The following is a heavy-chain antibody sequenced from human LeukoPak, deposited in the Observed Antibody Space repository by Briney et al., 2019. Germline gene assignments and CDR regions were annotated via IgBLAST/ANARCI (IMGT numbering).Heavy chain of an antibody. CDR2: ISGSGEST. V-gene: IGHV3-23*01. CDR3: AKDAIGQYRPYYFDC. D-gene: IGHD3-16*02. Sequence: PGGSLRLSCAASGFTFSSFAMSWARQAPGKGLEWVSSISGSGESTYYADYVKGRFTVSRDNSKNTVNLQLNSLRAEDTAVYYCAKDAIGQYRPYYFDCWGQGTLVTVSS. J-gene: IGHJ4*02. CDR1: GFTFSSFA.